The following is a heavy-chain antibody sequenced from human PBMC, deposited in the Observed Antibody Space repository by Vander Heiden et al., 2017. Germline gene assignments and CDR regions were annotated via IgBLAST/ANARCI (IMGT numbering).Heavy chain of an antibody. CDR2: ISYDGSNK. CDR3: ARDSGYCSATGCSTYFDY. D-gene: IGHD2-2*02. Sequence: QVQLEEPVRGGAPSGRSLILSCPAPGFPFSSDAMHWVGQAPGKGLGWVAVISYDGSNKWYAASEKGRFTISRDNSKNTVYRQMNSLTAEDTAVYYCARDSGYCSATGCSTYFDYWGQGTLVTVSS. CDR1: GFPFSSDA. V-gene: IGHV3-30*14. J-gene: IGHJ4*02.